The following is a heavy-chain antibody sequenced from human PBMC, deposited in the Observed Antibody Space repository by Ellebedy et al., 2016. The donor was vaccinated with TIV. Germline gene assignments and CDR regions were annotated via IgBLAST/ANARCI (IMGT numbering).Heavy chain of an antibody. CDR2: IYYSGST. CDR1: AGSIKSYY. V-gene: IGHV4-59*08. D-gene: IGHD3-22*01. Sequence: MPSETLSLTCSVSAGSIKSYYWNWIRQPPGKGLEWIGYIYYSGSTYYNPSLKSRVSISVDTSKNQFSLKLSSVTAADTAVYYCARFITMVVVVMPSDAFDIWGQGTMVTVSS. CDR3: ARFITMVVVVMPSDAFDI. J-gene: IGHJ3*02.